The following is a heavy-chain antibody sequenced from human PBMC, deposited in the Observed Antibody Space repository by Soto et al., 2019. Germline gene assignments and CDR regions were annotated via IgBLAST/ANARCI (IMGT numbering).Heavy chain of an antibody. CDR2: ISYDGSNK. J-gene: IGHJ6*02. Sequence: PGGSLRLSCAASGFTLSSYGMHWVRQAPGKGLEWVAVISYDGSNKYYADSVKGRFTISRDNSKNTLYLQMNSLRAEDTAVYYCARVVLYCSGGSRYSRGYYYFGMDVWGQGTTVTVSS. D-gene: IGHD2-15*01. V-gene: IGHV3-30*03. CDR3: ARVVLYCSGGSRYSRGYYYFGMDV. CDR1: GFTLSSYG.